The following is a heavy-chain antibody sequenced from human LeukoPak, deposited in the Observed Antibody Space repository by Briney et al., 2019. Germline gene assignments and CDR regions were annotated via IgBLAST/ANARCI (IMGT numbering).Heavy chain of an antibody. CDR2: IYYSGSI. CDR3: ARGRSIEYDSSEAIDY. D-gene: IGHD3-22*01. V-gene: IGHV4-31*03. Sequence: PSETLSLTCTVSGGSISRGGYYWRWLRQHPGKGLEWIVYIYYSGSIYYNPSLKSRVTISIDPSKNQFSLKLSSVTAAGTAVYYGARGRSIEYDSSEAIDYWGQGNLVTVSS. CDR1: GGSISRGGYY. J-gene: IGHJ4*02.